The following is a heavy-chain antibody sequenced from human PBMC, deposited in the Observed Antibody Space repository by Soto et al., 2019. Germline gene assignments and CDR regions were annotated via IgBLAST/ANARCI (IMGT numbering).Heavy chain of an antibody. CDR2: LNPNSGDT. CDR3: ATSGGGWYLY. V-gene: IGHV1-8*01. D-gene: IGHD6-19*01. J-gene: IGHJ4*02. Sequence: ASVKVACKASGYTFSSYDINWVRQATGQGLEWMGWLNPNSGDTGYAQKFQGRVTLTRNTSINTAYIELSSLTSDDTAVYYCATSGGGWYLYWGQGTLVTVSS. CDR1: GYTFSSYD.